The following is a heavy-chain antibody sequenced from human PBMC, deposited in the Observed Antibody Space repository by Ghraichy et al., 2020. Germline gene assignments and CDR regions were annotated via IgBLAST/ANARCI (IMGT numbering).Heavy chain of an antibody. V-gene: IGHV3-21*01. CDR3: ARGFWYYDILTGPGDFDY. J-gene: IGHJ4*02. CDR1: GFTFSSYS. D-gene: IGHD3-9*01. CDR2: ISSSSSYI. Sequence: GGSLRLSCAASGFTFSSYSMNWVRQAPGKGLEWVSSISSSSSYIYYADSVKGRFTISRDNAKNSLYLQMNSLRAEDTAVYYCARGFWYYDILTGPGDFDYWGQGTLVTVSS.